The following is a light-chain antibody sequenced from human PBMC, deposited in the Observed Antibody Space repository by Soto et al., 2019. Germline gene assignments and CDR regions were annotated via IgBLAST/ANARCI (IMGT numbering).Light chain of an antibody. J-gene: IGLJ2*01. V-gene: IGLV2-8*01. CDR1: SRDVGGYNY. CDR3: SSYGGANPVV. Sequence: QSALTQPPSASGSPGQSITISCTGTSRDVGGYNYVSWYQQLPGKAPNLIISDVSLRPSGVPDRFSGSKSGNTASLTVSGLQAEDEADYYCSSYGGANPVVFGGGTQLTVL. CDR2: DVS.